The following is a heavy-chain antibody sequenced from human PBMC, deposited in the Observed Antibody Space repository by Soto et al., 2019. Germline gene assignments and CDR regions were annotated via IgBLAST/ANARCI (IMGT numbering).Heavy chain of an antibody. CDR3: ARDYCSRTDCPNYDMDV. J-gene: IGHJ6*02. Sequence: QVQLVESGGGLVKPGGSLRLSCAASGFIFSDYYMTWVRQAPGKGLEWVACISSLASAIHYADSVKGRFTVSRDNAKKSLYLQINSLRAEDTAVYYCARDYCSRTDCPNYDMDVWGQGTTVTVSS. V-gene: IGHV3-11*01. CDR2: ISSLASAI. D-gene: IGHD2-2*01. CDR1: GFIFSDYY.